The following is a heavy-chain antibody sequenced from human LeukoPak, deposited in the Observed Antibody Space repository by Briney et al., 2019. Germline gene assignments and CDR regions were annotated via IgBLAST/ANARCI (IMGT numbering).Heavy chain of an antibody. CDR3: ASSFCSSTSCYESQFDY. J-gene: IGHJ4*02. D-gene: IGHD2-2*01. CDR2: INTNTGNP. CDR1: GYTFTSYA. V-gene: IGHV7-4-1*02. Sequence: ASVKVSCKASGYTFTSYAMNWVRQAPGQGLEWMGWINTNTGNPTYAQGFTGRFVFSLDTSVSTAYLQISSLKAEDTAVYYCASSFCSSTSCYESQFDYWGQGTLVTVSS.